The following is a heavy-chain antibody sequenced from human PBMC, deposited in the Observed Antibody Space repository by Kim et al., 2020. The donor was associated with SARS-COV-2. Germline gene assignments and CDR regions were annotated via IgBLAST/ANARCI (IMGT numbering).Heavy chain of an antibody. J-gene: IGHJ3*02. Sequence: GGSLRLSCAASGFTFSSYWMHWVRQAPGKGLVWVSRINIDGSSPTYADSVKGRFTISRDNAKNTLYLQMNSLRAEDTAVYYCARGRYYYYDSSGYYLDAFYIWGHGTMVTVSS. CDR2: INIDGSSP. V-gene: IGHV3-74*01. CDR3: ARGRYYYYDSSGYYLDAFYI. CDR1: GFTFSSYW. D-gene: IGHD3-22*01.